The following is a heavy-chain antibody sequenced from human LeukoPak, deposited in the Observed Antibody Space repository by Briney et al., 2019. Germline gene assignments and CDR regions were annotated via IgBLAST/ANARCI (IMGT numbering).Heavy chain of an antibody. CDR1: GYTFSDYS. Sequence: ASVKVSFKASGYTFSDYSLHWVRQAPGQGLEWMGWINPNSGDRNYAQKFQERVTITRDKSTSTAYMELSSLRSEDTAVYYCAAGIGSRPEYFHYWGQGTLVTVSS. CDR2: INPNSGDR. V-gene: IGHV1-2*02. D-gene: IGHD1-26*01. J-gene: IGHJ1*01. CDR3: AAGIGSRPEYFHY.